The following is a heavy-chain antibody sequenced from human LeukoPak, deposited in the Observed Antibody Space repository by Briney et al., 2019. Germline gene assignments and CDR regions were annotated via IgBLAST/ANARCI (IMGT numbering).Heavy chain of an antibody. J-gene: IGHJ4*02. D-gene: IGHD5-12*01. Sequence: GGSLRLSCAASGFIFSEYYMSWVRQAPGKGLEWISDISSSADIVAYADSVKGRFTISRDNAKDSLFLQMSSLRADDTAVYYCARGIVAGTFDHWGQGILVTVSS. CDR2: ISSSADIV. CDR3: ARGIVAGTFDH. CDR1: GFIFSEYY. V-gene: IGHV3-11*01.